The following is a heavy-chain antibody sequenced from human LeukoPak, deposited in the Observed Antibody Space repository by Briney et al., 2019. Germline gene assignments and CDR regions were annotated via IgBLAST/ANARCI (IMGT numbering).Heavy chain of an antibody. J-gene: IGHJ6*02. V-gene: IGHV1-8*01. D-gene: IGHD3-22*01. Sequence: ASVTVSCKASGYTFTSYDINWVRQAPGQGLEWMGWMNPNSGNTGYAQKFQGRVTMTRNTSISTAYMELSSLRSEDTAVYYCARGYYDSSGYPGAAVYYYGMDVWGQGTTVTVSS. CDR3: ARGYYDSSGYPGAAVYYYGMDV. CDR1: GYTFTSYD. CDR2: MNPNSGNT.